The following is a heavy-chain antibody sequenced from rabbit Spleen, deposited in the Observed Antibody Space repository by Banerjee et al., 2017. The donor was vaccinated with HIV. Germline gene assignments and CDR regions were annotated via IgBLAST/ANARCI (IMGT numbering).Heavy chain of an antibody. CDR3: ARDLVAVIGWNFNL. CDR2: IDVSKSGRT. J-gene: IGHJ4*01. V-gene: IGHV1S45*01. Sequence: QEQLEESGGDLVKPGASLALTCKASGLDLSSSYWICWVRDAPGKGLEWIACIDVSKSGRTYFATWAKGRFTISKPSSTTVTLQVTSLTAADTATYFCARDLVAVIGWNFNLWGPGTLVTVS. D-gene: IGHD2-1*01. CDR1: GLDLSSSYW.